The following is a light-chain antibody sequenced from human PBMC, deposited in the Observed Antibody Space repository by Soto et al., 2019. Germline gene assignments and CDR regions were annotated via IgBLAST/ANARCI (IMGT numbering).Light chain of an antibody. J-gene: IGKJ2*01. CDR3: QQSYYLYT. CDR2: AAS. Sequence: DVQMTQSPSSLSASVGDRVTITCRASQSVSRSLNWYQHKQGKAPKLLIYAASSLQSGVPSRFSGSGSGTDFTLTISSLQPEDFATYYCQQSYYLYTFGQGTKLEI. CDR1: QSVSRS. V-gene: IGKV1-39*01.